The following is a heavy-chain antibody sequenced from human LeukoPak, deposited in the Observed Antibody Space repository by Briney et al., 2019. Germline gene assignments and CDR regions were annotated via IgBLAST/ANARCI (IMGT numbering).Heavy chain of an antibody. J-gene: IGHJ3*02. CDR1: GFTVRSND. Sequence: GGSLRLSCVASGFTVRSNDMSWVRQAPGKGLEWVSVIYSGGTTYYADSVKGRFTISRDNSKNTLYLQMNSLRAEDTAVYYCAXILGXXAFDXXXXGTMVTVSS. CDR2: IYSGGTT. CDR3: AXILGXXAFDX. V-gene: IGHV3-53*01. D-gene: IGHD7-27*01.